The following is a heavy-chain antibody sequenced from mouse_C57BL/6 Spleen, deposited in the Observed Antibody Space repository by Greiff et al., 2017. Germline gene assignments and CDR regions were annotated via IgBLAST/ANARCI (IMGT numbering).Heavy chain of an antibody. CDR2: ISSGSSSI. J-gene: IGHJ2*01. CDR1: GFTFSDYG. CDR3: ARTQLGYCDY. Sequence: EVKLVESGGGLVKPGGSLKLSCAASGFTFSDYGMHWVRQAPEKGLEWVAYISSGSSSIYYADTVKGRFTISRDNAKNTLFLQMTSLRSEDTAMYYCARTQLGYCDYWGQGTTLTVSS. D-gene: IGHD4-1*02. V-gene: IGHV5-17*01.